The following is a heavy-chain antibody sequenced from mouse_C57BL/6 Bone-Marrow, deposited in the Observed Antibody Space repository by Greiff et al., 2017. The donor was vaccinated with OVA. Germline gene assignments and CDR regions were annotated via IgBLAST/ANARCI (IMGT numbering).Heavy chain of an antibody. V-gene: IGHV1-26*01. D-gene: IGHD2-5*01. CDR2: INPNNGGT. CDR1: GYTFTDYY. CDR3: ASWRSNPDY. J-gene: IGHJ2*01. Sequence: VQLQQSGPELVKPGASVKISCKASGYTFTDYYMNWVKQSHGKSLEWIGDINPNNGGTSYNQKFKGKATLTVDKSSSTAYMELRSLTSEDSAVYYCASWRSNPDYWGQGTTLTVSS.